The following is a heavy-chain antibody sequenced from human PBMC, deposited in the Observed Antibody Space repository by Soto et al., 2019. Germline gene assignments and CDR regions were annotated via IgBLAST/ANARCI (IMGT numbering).Heavy chain of an antibody. J-gene: IGHJ5*02. D-gene: IGHD3-3*01. CDR3: ARRNFDFWSGYYRNNWFDP. Sequence: PGESLKISCKGSGCSFTSYWIGWVRQMPGKGLEWMGIIYPGDSDTRYSPSFQGQVTISADKSISTAYLQWSSLKASDTAMYYCARRNFDFWSGYYRNNWFDPWGQGTLVTVSS. V-gene: IGHV5-51*01. CDR2: IYPGDSDT. CDR1: GCSFTSYW.